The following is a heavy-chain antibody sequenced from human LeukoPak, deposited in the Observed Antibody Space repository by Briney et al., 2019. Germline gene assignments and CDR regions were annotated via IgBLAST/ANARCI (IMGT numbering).Heavy chain of an antibody. D-gene: IGHD2-2*01. V-gene: IGHV1-18*04. CDR2: ISAYNGNT. CDR3: ARDVRYCSSTSCYGLLSFDY. Sequence: ASVKVSCKASGYTFTSYGISWVRQAPGRGLEWMGWISAYNGNTNYAQKLQGRVTMTTDTSTSTAYMELRSLRSDDTAVYYCARDVRYCSSTSCYGLLSFDYWGQGTLVTVSS. J-gene: IGHJ4*02. CDR1: GYTFTSYG.